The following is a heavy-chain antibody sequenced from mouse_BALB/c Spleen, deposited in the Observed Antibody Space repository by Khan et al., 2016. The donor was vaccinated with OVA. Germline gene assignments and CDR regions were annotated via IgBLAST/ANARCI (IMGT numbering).Heavy chain of an antibody. V-gene: IGHV5-4*02. J-gene: IGHJ3*01. CDR1: GFTFSDYY. CDR3: ARGYYGDPFAY. Sequence: EVELVESGGGLVKPGGSLKLSCAASGFTFSDYYMYWVRQTPEKRLEWVATISDGGSYTYYPDSVKGRFTISRGDAKNNLYLQMSSLKSEDTAMYYCARGYYGDPFAYWGQGTLVTVSA. CDR2: ISDGGSYT. D-gene: IGHD2-13*01.